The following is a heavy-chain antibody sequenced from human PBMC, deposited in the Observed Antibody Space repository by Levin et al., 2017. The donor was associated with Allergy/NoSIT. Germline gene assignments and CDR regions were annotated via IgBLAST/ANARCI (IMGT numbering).Heavy chain of an antibody. CDR2: IYSDGSQK. V-gene: IGHV3-33*01. J-gene: IGHJ4*02. D-gene: IGHD3-9*01. CDR3: ARDLTNFYWREAFDL. CDR1: GFTFSSYA. Sequence: SCTASGFTFSSYAMHWVRQTPGMGLEWVAVIYSDGSQKFYADSVKGRFAISRDNSRNTLYLHINSLRAEDTALYYCARDLTNFYWREAFDLWGQGTLVTVAS.